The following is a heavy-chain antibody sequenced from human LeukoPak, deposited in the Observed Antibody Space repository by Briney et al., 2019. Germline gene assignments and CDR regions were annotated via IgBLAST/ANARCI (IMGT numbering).Heavy chain of an antibody. V-gene: IGHV1-24*01. Sequence: ASVKVSCKVSGYSLIEVAMHWVRQAPGKGLEWVGSFDPEDGEDGETHYAQKFQGRVTMTEDASTDTAYMELTSLSSEDTALYYCAMTGRYAGRPFDYWGQGTLVTVSS. CDR2: FDPEDGEDGET. D-gene: IGHD3-9*01. CDR3: AMTGRYAGRPFDY. J-gene: IGHJ4*02. CDR1: GYSLIEVA.